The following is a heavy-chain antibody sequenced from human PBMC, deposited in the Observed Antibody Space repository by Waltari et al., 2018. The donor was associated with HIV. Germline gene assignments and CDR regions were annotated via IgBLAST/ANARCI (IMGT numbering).Heavy chain of an antibody. CDR2: ISTSGSA. CDR1: GGPISGGPHY. CDR3: AREYVAAAGYFYGLDV. J-gene: IGHJ6*02. V-gene: IGHV4-61*02. Sequence: QVQLQESGPGMVKPSQTLSLSCSVSGGPISGGPHYWRWSRQPAGKGLEWIGRISTSGSANYNYALRSRVTISIDTSSNQFSLKLNSVSAADTAVYFCAREYVAAAGYFYGLDVWGQGTTVTASS. D-gene: IGHD6-13*01.